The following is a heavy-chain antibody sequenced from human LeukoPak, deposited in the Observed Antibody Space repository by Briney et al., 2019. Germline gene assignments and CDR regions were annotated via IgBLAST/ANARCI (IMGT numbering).Heavy chain of an antibody. CDR3: ARGTEGYTYGEFDS. V-gene: IGHV3-74*01. Sequence: GGSLRLSCAASGFTFSDYWMHWVRQAPGKGLVWVSRIHRDGSSTTYADSVKGRFTISRDDAKNTLYLQMNSLRAEDTAMYYCARGTEGYTYGEFDSWGQGTLVTVSS. CDR2: IHRDGSST. J-gene: IGHJ5*01. CDR1: GFTFSDYW. D-gene: IGHD5-18*01.